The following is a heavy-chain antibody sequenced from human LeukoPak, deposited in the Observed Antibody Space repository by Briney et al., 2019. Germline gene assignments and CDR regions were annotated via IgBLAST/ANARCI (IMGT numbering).Heavy chain of an antibody. Sequence: GGSLRLSCTASGFTFGDYAMSWVRQAPGKGLEWVGFIRSKAYGGTTEYAASVKGRFTISRDDSKSIAYLQMNSLKTEDTAVYYCTRDGDGYSSSWNRCYYYYYMDVWGKGTTVTVSS. D-gene: IGHD6-13*01. V-gene: IGHV3-49*04. CDR2: IRSKAYGGTT. J-gene: IGHJ6*03. CDR1: GFTFGDYA. CDR3: TRDGDGYSSSWNRCYYYYYMDV.